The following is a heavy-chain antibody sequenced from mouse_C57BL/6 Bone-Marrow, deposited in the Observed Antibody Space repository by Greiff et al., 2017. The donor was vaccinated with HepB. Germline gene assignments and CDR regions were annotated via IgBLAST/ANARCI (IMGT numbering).Heavy chain of an antibody. CDR1: GYTFTSYW. J-gene: IGHJ1*03. Sequence: VQLQQPGAELVKPGASVKVSCKASGYTFTSYWMHWVKQRPGQGLEWIGRIHPSDSATNYNQKFKGKATLTVDKSSSTAYLQLSSLTSEDSAVYYCAIWASYYGNFYWYFDVWGTGTTVTVSS. CDR3: AIWASYYGNFYWYFDV. V-gene: IGHV1-74*01. CDR2: IHPSDSAT. D-gene: IGHD2-10*01.